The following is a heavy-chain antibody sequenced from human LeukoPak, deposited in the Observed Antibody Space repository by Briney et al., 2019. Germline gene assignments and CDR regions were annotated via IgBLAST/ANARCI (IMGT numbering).Heavy chain of an antibody. Sequence: PSETLSLTCAVYGGSFSGYYWSWIRQPPGKGLECSGEINHSGSTNYNPSLKSRVTISVDTSKNQFSLRLSSVTAADTAVYYCARGRPVAGSTSAYWGQGTLVTVSS. V-gene: IGHV4-34*01. CDR1: GGSFSGYY. J-gene: IGHJ4*02. CDR2: INHSGST. CDR3: ARGRPVAGSTSAY. D-gene: IGHD6-19*01.